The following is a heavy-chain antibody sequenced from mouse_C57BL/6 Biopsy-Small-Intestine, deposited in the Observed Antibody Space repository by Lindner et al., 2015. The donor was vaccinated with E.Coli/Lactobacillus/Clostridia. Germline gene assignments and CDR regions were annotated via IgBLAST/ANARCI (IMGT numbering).Heavy chain of an antibody. D-gene: IGHD2-1*01. Sequence: SGAELVRPGASVKLSCTASGFNIKDDYMHWVKQRPEQGLEWIGWIDPENGDTEYASKFQGKATITADTSSNTAYLQLSSLTSEDTAVYYCTKGHYGNYDYFDYWGQGTSLTVSS. J-gene: IGHJ2*02. CDR3: TKGHYGNYDYFDY. CDR2: IDPENGDT. CDR1: GFNIKDDY. V-gene: IGHV14-4*01.